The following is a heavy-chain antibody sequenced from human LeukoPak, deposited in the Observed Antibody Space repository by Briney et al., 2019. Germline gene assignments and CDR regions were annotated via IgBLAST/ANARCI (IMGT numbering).Heavy chain of an antibody. J-gene: IGHJ4*02. CDR3: ARGQTMVRGVVDY. V-gene: IGHV4-30-4*01. Sequence: SQTLSLTCAVSGGSISSGDYYWSWIRQPPGKGLEWIGYIYYSGSTYYNPSLKSRVTISVDTSKNQFSLKLSSVTAAGTAVYYCARGQTMVRGVVDYWGQGTLVTVSS. CDR1: GGSISSGDYY. CDR2: IYYSGST. D-gene: IGHD3-10*01.